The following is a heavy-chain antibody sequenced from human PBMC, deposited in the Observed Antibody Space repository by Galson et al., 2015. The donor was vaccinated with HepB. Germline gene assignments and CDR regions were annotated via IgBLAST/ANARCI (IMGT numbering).Heavy chain of an antibody. CDR3: ARRASSGWYVFDY. V-gene: IGHV1-2*02. J-gene: IGHJ4*02. CDR1: GYTFTGYY. CDR2: INPNSGGT. D-gene: IGHD6-19*01. Sequence: SVKVSCKASGYTFTGYYMHWVRQAPGQGLEWMGWINPNSGGTNYAQKFQGRVTMTRDTSISTAYMELSRLRSDDTALYYCARRASSGWYVFDYWGQGTLVTVSS.